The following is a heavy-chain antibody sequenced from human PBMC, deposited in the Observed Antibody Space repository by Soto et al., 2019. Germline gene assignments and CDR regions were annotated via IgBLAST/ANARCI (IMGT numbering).Heavy chain of an antibody. V-gene: IGHV3-23*01. D-gene: IGHD6-13*01. CDR1: GFTFDDYT. Sequence: QPGGSLGLSCAASGFTFDDYTMHWVRQAPGKGLEWVSVISGSGDSTYYADSVKGRFTISRDNSKNTLYLQMNSLRTEDTAVYYCARRGPGTYFDYWGQGTLVTVSS. CDR3: ARRGPGTYFDY. J-gene: IGHJ4*02. CDR2: ISGSGDST.